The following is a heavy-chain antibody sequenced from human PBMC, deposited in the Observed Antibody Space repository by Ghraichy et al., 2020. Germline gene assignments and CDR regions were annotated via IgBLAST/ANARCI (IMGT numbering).Heavy chain of an antibody. D-gene: IGHD6-19*01. V-gene: IGHV3-23*01. CDR2: ISGTGLST. CDR1: GFTFSRFG. CDR3: AKDLAPSVAVAGYLEQ. J-gene: IGHJ1*01. Sequence: GGSLRLSCAASGFTFSRFGMRWVRQAPGKGLEWVSDISGTGLSTYYADSVKGRFTIYRDNSKSTLYLQMNSLRAEDTALYYCAKDLAPSVAVAGYLEQWGQGTLVIVSS.